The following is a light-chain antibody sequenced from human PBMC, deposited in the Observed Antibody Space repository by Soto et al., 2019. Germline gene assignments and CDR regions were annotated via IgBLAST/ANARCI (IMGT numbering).Light chain of an antibody. J-gene: IGKJ1*01. Sequence: EIVLTQSPATLSLSPGERATLSCRASQSVSSYLAWYQQKPGQAPRLLLYDASNRATGIPARFSGSGSGTDFTLTISSLQSEDFAVYYCQQYDNWPWTFGQGTKVDIK. CDR1: QSVSSY. CDR3: QQYDNWPWT. V-gene: IGKV3-11*01. CDR2: DAS.